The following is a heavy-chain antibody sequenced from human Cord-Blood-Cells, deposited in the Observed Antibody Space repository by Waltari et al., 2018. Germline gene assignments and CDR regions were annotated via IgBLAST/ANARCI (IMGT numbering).Heavy chain of an antibody. CDR3: ARVADDSSGYYGPQYGMDV. V-gene: IGHV1-8*01. D-gene: IGHD3-22*01. CDR2: MNPNSGNT. CDR1: GYTFTSYD. J-gene: IGHJ6*02. Sequence: QVQLVQSGAEVKKPGASVKVSCKASGYTFTSYDINWVRQATGQGLEWMGWMNPNSGNTGYAQKFQGRVTMTRNTSISTAYMELSSLRSEDTAVYYCARVADDSSGYYGPQYGMDVWGQGTTVTVSS.